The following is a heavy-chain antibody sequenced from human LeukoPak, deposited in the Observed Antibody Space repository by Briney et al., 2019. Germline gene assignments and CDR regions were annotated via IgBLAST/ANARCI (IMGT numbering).Heavy chain of an antibody. CDR1: GFIFSDYG. CDR2: ISGGGRTI. D-gene: IGHD3-22*01. CDR3: ARPYYDDSPTD. Sequence: GGSLRLSCTASGFIFSDYGMSWIRQAPGKGLEWVSYISGGGRTIYDADSVKGRFTISRDNAKNSLYLQMNSLRVDDTAIYYCARPYYDDSPTDWGQGTLVTVSS. J-gene: IGHJ4*02. V-gene: IGHV3-11*04.